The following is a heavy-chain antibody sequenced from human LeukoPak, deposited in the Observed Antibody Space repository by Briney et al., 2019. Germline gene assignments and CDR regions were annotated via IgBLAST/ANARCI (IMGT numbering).Heavy chain of an antibody. J-gene: IGHJ4*02. CDR1: GVSISSYY. CDR3: ARRIVGAGPLDY. Sequence: SETLSLTCTVSGVSISSYYWSWIRQPPGKGLEWIGYIYYSGSTNYNPSLKSRVTISVDTSKNQFSLKLSSVTAADTAVYYCARRIVGAGPLDYWGQGTLVTVSS. D-gene: IGHD1-26*01. V-gene: IGHV4-59*12. CDR2: IYYSGST.